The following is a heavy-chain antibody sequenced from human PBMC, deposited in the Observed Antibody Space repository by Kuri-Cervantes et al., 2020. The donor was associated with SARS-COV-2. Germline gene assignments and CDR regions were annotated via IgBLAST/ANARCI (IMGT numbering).Heavy chain of an antibody. J-gene: IGHJ6*02. CDR2: IIPIFGTA. Sequence: SSVKVSCKASGGTFSSYAISWVRQAPGQGLEWMGGIIPIFGTANYAQKFQGRVTINADESTSTAYMELRSLRSDDTAAYYCTRGGWVWPTYYDFWSGYSVGRSYGMDVWGQGTTVTVSS. V-gene: IGHV1-69*13. CDR3: TRGGWVWPTYYDFWSGYSVGRSYGMDV. D-gene: IGHD3-3*01. CDR1: GGTFSSYA.